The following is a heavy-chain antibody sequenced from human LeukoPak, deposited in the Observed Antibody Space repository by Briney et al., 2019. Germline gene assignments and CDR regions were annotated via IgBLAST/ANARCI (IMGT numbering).Heavy chain of an antibody. CDR1: GGSINNGGYY. V-gene: IGHV4-31*03. D-gene: IGHD6-13*01. J-gene: IGHJ3*02. Sequence: SETLSLTCTVSGGSINNGGYYWSWIRQHPGKGLEWIGYIYYSGSSYYNPSLRSRVTISVDTSKNHFSLKLSSVTAADTAVYYCARASNGTSSSSWYGDAFDIWGQGTMVTVSS. CDR3: ARASNGTSSSSWYGDAFDI. CDR2: IYYSGSS.